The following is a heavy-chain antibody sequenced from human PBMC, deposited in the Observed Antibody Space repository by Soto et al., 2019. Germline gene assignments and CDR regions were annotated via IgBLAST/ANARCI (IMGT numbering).Heavy chain of an antibody. Sequence: ASVKVSCKASGYTFTSYGISWVRQAPGQGLEWMGWISAYNGDTNYAQKLQGRVTMTTDTSTSTAYMELRSLRSDDTAVYYCARDREEGITYYYDSSGYYYEPFDYWGQGTLVTVS. D-gene: IGHD3-22*01. V-gene: IGHV1-18*01. CDR3: ARDREEGITYYYDSSGYYYEPFDY. J-gene: IGHJ4*02. CDR2: ISAYNGDT. CDR1: GYTFTSYG.